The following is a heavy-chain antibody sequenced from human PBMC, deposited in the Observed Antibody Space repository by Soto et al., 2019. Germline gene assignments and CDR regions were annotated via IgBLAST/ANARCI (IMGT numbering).Heavy chain of an antibody. CDR3: TRLAAAGTEGLDH. V-gene: IGHV5-51*01. J-gene: IGHJ1*01. D-gene: IGHD6-13*01. CDR2: IFPADSDT. Sequence: GGALKISCRASGYSFTNSWIAWVRQMPGKGLESMGIIFPADSDTRSSPSFQGQVTISADTSINTAYLQSTSLKASDTAMYDSTRLAAAGTEGLDHRGPGTLVTVSS. CDR1: GYSFTNSW.